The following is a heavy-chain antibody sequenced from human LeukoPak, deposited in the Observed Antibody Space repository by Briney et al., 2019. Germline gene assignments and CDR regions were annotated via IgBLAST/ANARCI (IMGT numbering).Heavy chain of an antibody. Sequence: SETLSLTCTVSGGSTSSYYWNWIRQPPGKGLEWIGYIYYTGSIDYSPSLQSRVTISLDTSRNQFSLRLSSVTAADTAMYSFARSGTKTNGFDYWGQGILVTVSS. CDR2: IYYTGSI. CDR1: GGSTSSYY. D-gene: IGHD2-8*01. J-gene: IGHJ4*02. V-gene: IGHV4-59*01. CDR3: ARSGTKTNGFDY.